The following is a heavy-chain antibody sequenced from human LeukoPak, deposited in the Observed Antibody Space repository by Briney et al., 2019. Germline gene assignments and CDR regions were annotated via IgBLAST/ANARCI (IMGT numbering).Heavy chain of an antibody. CDR2: INHSGST. J-gene: IGHJ4*02. CDR1: GGSFSGYY. V-gene: IGHV4-34*01. CDR3: ARYLRRPYYFDY. Sequence: SETLSLTCAVYGGSFSGYYWGWIRQPPGKGLEWIGEINHSGSTNYNPSLKSRVTISVDTSKNQFSLKLSSVTAADTAVYCCARYLRRPYYFDYWGQGTLVTVSS.